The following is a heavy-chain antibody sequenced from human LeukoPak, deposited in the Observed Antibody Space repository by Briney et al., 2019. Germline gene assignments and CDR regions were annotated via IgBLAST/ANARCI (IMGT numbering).Heavy chain of an antibody. CDR2: INTDTGNP. CDR3: ARGAGSGSYTRFDP. V-gene: IGHV7-4-1*02. J-gene: IGHJ5*02. CDR1: GYTFTIYA. D-gene: IGHD3-10*01. Sequence: ASVKVSCKASGYTFTIYAINWVRQAPGQGLEWMGWINTDTGNPTYAQDFTGRFVFSLDTSVSTAYLQISSLKAEDTAVYYCARGAGSGSYTRFDPWGQGTLVTVSS.